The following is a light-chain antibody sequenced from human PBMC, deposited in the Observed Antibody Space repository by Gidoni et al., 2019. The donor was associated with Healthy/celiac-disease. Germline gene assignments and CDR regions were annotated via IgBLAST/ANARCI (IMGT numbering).Light chain of an antibody. CDR3: QQYGSPPPLT. Sequence: EIVLTQSPGTLSLSPGERATLSCRASQSVSSYLAWYQQKPGQAPRLLIYGASSRATGIPDRFSGSGSGTDFTLTISRLEPEDFALYYCQQYGSPPPLTFGGXTKVEI. CDR1: QSVSSY. J-gene: IGKJ4*01. CDR2: GAS. V-gene: IGKV3-20*01.